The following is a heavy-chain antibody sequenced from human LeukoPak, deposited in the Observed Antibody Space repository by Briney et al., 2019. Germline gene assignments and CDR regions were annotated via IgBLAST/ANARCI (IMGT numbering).Heavy chain of an antibody. CDR3: ARGDRYYYGSGSYYG. Sequence: SETLSLTCAVYGGSFSGYYWSWIRQPPGKGLEWIGEINHSGSTNYNPSLKSRVTISVDTSKNQFFLKLSSVTAADTAVYYCARGDRYYYGSGSYYGWGQGTLVTVSS. V-gene: IGHV4-34*01. D-gene: IGHD3-10*01. CDR2: INHSGST. CDR1: GGSFSGYY. J-gene: IGHJ4*02.